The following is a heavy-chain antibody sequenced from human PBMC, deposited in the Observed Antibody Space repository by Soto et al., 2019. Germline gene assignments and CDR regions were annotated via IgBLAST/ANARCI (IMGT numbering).Heavy chain of an antibody. D-gene: IGHD3-10*01. CDR2: IKEDGSEK. J-gene: IGHJ4*02. Sequence: GGSLRLSCAASGCTFSTFWMDWVRQAAGKGLEWVGRIKEDGSEKYYADSVKGRFIISKDNARNSVYLQMNSLRAEDTAVYYCARVRPGNYRDYWGQGTLVTVSS. CDR1: GCTFSTFW. CDR3: ARVRPGNYRDY. V-gene: IGHV3-7*03.